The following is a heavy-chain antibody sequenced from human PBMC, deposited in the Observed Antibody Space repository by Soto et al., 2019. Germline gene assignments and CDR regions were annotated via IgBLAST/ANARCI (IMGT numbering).Heavy chain of an antibody. CDR3: IRSKDGYNLVGEN. J-gene: IGHJ4*02. CDR2: INSDGSYT. CDR1: GFTLSGYW. D-gene: IGHD5-12*01. V-gene: IGHV3-74*01. Sequence: PGGSLRLSCAASGFTLSGYWVHWVRQAPGKGLVWVSRINSDGSYTTYADSVKGRFAISRDNAKNTLYLQMNSLRAEDTAVYYCIRSKDGYNLVGENWGQGTLVTVSS.